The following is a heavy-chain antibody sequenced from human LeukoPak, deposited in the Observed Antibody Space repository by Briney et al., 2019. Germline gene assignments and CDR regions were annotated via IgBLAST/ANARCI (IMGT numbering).Heavy chain of an antibody. V-gene: IGHV1-18*01. D-gene: IGHD6-13*01. CDR3: ARDKVIASAGTPNWFDP. J-gene: IGHJ5*02. CDR1: GYTFTNYG. Sequence: ASVKVSCKASGYTFTNYGISWVRQAPGQGLEWMGWISAYVGNTNYLQKFQGRVTMTTDTATSTAYMELRSLRSDDTAVYYCARDKVIASAGTPNWFDPWGQGTLVTVSS. CDR2: ISAYVGNT.